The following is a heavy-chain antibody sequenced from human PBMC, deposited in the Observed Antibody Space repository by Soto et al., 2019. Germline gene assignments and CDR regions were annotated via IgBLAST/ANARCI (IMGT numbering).Heavy chain of an antibody. D-gene: IGHD6-6*01. CDR1: GYTFTSYG. CDR3: ARHGRLKRVGSSSSARGYYYYYMDV. J-gene: IGHJ6*03. Sequence: GASVKVSCKASGYTFTSYGISWVRQAPGQGLEWMGWISAYNGNTNYAQKLQGRVTMTTDTSTSTAYMELRSLRSDDTAVYYCARHGRLKRVGSSSSARGYYYYYMDVWGKGTTVTVSS. CDR2: ISAYNGNT. V-gene: IGHV1-18*01.